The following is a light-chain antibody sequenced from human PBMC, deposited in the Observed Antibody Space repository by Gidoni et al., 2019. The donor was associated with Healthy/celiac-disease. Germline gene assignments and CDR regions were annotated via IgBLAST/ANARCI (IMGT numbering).Light chain of an antibody. J-gene: IGKJ4*01. CDR3: QQSYSTPRIT. Sequence: DIQMTQSPSSLSASVGDRVTITCRASQSISSYLNWYQQKPGKARKLLIYAASSLQSGVQSRFIVSGSGTEFTLTISILQPEDFATYYCQQSYSTPRITFGGETKVEIK. CDR2: AAS. V-gene: IGKV1-39*01. CDR1: QSISSY.